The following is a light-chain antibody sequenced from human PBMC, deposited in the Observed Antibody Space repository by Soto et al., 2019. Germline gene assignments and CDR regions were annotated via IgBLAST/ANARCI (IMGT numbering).Light chain of an antibody. J-gene: IGKJ5*01. Sequence: EIVMTQSPATLSVSPVERATLSGRASQSVSSSLAWYQQKPGQAPRLLIYGASNRATGIPDRFSGSGSGTDFTLTISRLEPEDFAVYYCQLYGISPHFGQGTRLEIK. CDR2: GAS. V-gene: IGKV3-20*01. CDR3: QLYGISPH. CDR1: QSVSSS.